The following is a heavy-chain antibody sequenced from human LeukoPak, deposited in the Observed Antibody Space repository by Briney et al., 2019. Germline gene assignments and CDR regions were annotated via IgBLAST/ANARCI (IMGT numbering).Heavy chain of an antibody. V-gene: IGHV3-23*01. CDR3: AKDLKYGDYGGFDY. D-gene: IGHD4-17*01. Sequence: PGGSLRLSCAASGFTFSSYAMDWVRQAPGKGLEWVSVISGSGGNTYYADSVKGRFTISRDNSKNTLYLQMNSLRAKDTAVYYCAKDLKYGDYGGFDYWGQGTLVTVSS. J-gene: IGHJ4*02. CDR1: GFTFSSYA. CDR2: ISGSGGNT.